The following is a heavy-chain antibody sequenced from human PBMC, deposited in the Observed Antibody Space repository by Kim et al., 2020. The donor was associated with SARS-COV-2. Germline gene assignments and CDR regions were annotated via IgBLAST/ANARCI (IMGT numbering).Heavy chain of an antibody. J-gene: IGHJ6*02. Sequence: SVKVSCKASGGSFNTHAINWVRQAPGLGLEWMGGIIPIFGSPKIAQKFQGRVTITADESTATIYMELTSLRFQDTAVFYFTRSVLATGVPAPYYYYAMDVWGPGTAVTVSS. V-gene: IGHV1-69*13. CDR1: GGSFNTHA. CDR2: IIPIFGSP. D-gene: IGHD2-8*02. CDR3: TRSVLATGVPAPYYYYAMDV.